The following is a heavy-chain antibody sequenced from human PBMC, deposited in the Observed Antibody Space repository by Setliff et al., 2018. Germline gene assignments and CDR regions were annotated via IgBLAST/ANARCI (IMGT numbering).Heavy chain of an antibody. CDR3: AKSRSNFWSGYFNWFDP. V-gene: IGHV5-51*01. Sequence: GESLKISCKGSGYSFTSYWIGWVRQMPGKGLEWMGTIYPGDSDTRYSPSFQGQVTISADKSISTAYLQWSSLKASDTAMYYCAKSRSNFWSGYFNWFDPWGQGTLGTVS. CDR2: IYPGDSDT. D-gene: IGHD3-3*01. J-gene: IGHJ5*02. CDR1: GYSFTSYW.